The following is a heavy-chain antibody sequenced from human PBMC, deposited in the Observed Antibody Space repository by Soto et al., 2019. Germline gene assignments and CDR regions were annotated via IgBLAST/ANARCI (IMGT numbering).Heavy chain of an antibody. D-gene: IGHD3-22*01. CDR3: AKEIGDSSDFPLDY. Sequence: QVQLVESGGGVVQPGRSLRLSCAASGFTFSNLGMHWVRQAPGKGLEWVAIISNDGRSKYYADSVKGRFTISRDNSKNSLDLQLNSLRTEDTAVYYCAKEIGDSSDFPLDYWGQGTLVTVSS. CDR2: ISNDGRSK. CDR1: GFTFSNLG. J-gene: IGHJ4*02. V-gene: IGHV3-30*18.